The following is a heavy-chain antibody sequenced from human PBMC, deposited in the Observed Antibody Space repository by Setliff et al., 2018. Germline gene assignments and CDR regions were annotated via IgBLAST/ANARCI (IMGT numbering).Heavy chain of an antibody. D-gene: IGHD3-10*01. CDR2: ILFSGDT. CDR3: ARDNRARHYMDV. J-gene: IGHJ6*03. V-gene: IGHV4-38-2*02. CDR1: GYSISSGFS. Sequence: TLSLTCAVSGYSISSGFSWVWIRQSPGKGLEWIGRILFSGDTYYNPSLNSRVTISADTSKNQFSLNLSSVTAADTAVYYCARDNRARHYMDVWGKGTTVTVSS.